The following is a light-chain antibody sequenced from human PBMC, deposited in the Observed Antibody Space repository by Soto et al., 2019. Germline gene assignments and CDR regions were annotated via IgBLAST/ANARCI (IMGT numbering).Light chain of an antibody. CDR1: SRDVGGQNY. J-gene: IGLJ1*01. CDR2: AVS. Sequence: QSALTQPPSASVSPGQSVAISCTGTSRDVGGQNYVSWYQQHPGKAPKLIIYAVSNRPSGVPDRFSGSKSGNTASLTISGLRAEDEADYYCCSHAGNNNYVFGTGTKLTVL. CDR3: CSHAGNNNYV. V-gene: IGLV2-8*01.